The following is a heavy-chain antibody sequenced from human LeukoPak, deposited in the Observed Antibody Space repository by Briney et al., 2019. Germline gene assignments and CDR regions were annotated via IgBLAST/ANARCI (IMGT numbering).Heavy chain of an antibody. Sequence: GGSLRLSCAASGFTFSTYTLNWVRQAPGKGLEWVSSISSGSSYIYYAASVKGRFTVSRDNAKNSLFLQMNSLRAEDTAVYYCSKTGYSSSWYSDYWGQGTLVTVSS. CDR3: SKTGYSSSWYSDY. CDR1: GFTFSTYT. CDR2: ISSGSSYI. V-gene: IGHV3-21*01. J-gene: IGHJ4*02. D-gene: IGHD6-13*01.